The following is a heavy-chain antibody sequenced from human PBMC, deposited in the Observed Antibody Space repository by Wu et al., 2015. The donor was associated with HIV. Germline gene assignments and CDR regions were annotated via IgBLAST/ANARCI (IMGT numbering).Heavy chain of an antibody. CDR3: ARGRGAAAGRRYYYYGMDV. D-gene: IGHD6-13*01. V-gene: IGHV1-8*01. CDR1: GYTFTSYD. J-gene: IGHJ6*02. CDR2: MNPNSGNT. Sequence: QVQLVQSGAEVKKPGASVKVSCKASGYTFTSYDINWVRQATGQGLEWMGWMNPNSGNTGYAQKFQGRVTMTRNTSISTAYMELSSLRSEDTAVYYCARGRGAAAGRRYYYYGMDVWGQGTTVTGLL.